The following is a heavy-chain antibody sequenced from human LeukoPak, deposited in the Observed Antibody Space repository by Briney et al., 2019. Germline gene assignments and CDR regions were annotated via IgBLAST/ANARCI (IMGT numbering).Heavy chain of an antibody. CDR3: ARGGEVSYCSSTSCPLDY. J-gene: IGHJ4*02. V-gene: IGHV3-66*02. Sequence: GGSLRLSCATSGFTVSSNYMSWVRQAPGKGLEWVALIYTGGTTSYADSVKGRFTISRDNSKNTLYLQMNSLRAEDTAVYYCARGGEVSYCSSTSCPLDYWGQGTLVTVSS. CDR2: IYTGGTT. CDR1: GFTVSSNY. D-gene: IGHD2-2*01.